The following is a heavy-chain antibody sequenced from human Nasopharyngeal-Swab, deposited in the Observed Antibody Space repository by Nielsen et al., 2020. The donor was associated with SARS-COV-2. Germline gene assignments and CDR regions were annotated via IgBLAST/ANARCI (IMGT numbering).Heavy chain of an antibody. D-gene: IGHD3-22*01. Sequence: GESLKISCKASGFTFGDYAMSWLRQAPGKGLEWVGFIRSKYYGGTPEYAASVKGRLTISRDDSKSVAYLQMNSLKTEDTAVYYCTRDLFSNDYYDAKWFDPWGQGTLVTVSS. J-gene: IGHJ5*02. CDR2: IRSKYYGGTP. CDR1: GFTFGDYA. CDR3: TRDLFSNDYYDAKWFDP. V-gene: IGHV3-49*03.